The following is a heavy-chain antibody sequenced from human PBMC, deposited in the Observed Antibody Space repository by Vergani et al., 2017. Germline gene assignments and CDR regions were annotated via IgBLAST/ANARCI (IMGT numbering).Heavy chain of an antibody. V-gene: IGHV3-21*01. CDR3: ARDGLVVPAAIGP. J-gene: IGHJ5*02. CDR1: GFTFSSYS. Sequence: EVQLVESGGGLVKPGGSLRLSCAASGFTFSSYSMNWVRQAPGKGLEWVSSISSSSSYIYYADSVKGRFTISRDNAKNSLYLQMSSLRAEDTAVYYCARDGLVVPAAIGPWGQGTLVTVSS. D-gene: IGHD2-2*02. CDR2: ISSSSSYI.